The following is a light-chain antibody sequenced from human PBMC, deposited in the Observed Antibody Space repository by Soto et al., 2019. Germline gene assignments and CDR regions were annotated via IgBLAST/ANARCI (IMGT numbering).Light chain of an antibody. CDR3: QQYGSSPST. CDR1: QSVSSSY. CDR2: GAS. V-gene: IGKV3-20*01. J-gene: IGKJ5*01. Sequence: EIVLTQSPGTLSLSPGERATLSFRASQSVSSSYLAWYQQKPGQAPRLLIYGASSRATGIPDRFSGSGPGTDFTLTISRLEPEDFAVYYCQQYGSSPSTFGQGTRLEIK.